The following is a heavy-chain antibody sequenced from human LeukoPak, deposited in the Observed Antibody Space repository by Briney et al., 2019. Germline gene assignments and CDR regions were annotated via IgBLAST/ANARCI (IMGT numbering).Heavy chain of an antibody. CDR3: ARDWPYCSSTSCYYYYYYGMAV. CDR1: GYTFTGYY. J-gene: IGHJ6*02. V-gene: IGHV1-2*02. CDR2: INPNSGGT. Sequence: ASVKVSCKASGYTFTGYYMHWVRQAPGQGLEWMGWINPNSGGTNYAQKFQGRVTMTRDTSISTAYMELSRLRSDDTAVYYCARDWPYCSSTSCYYYYYYGMAVWGQGTTVTVSS. D-gene: IGHD2-2*01.